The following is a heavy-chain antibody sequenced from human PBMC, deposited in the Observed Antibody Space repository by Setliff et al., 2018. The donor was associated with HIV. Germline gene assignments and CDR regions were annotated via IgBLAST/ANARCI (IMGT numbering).Heavy chain of an antibody. D-gene: IGHD6-19*01. J-gene: IGHJ6*03. CDR1: GFTFSTNA. Sequence: GASLKISCAASGFTFSTNAMNWVRQAPGKGLEWVSGISAGGGSTYYADSVKGRFTISRDNSKNTLYMQMNNLRAEDTAVYYCAKRGYVSAWYDEPVQFYQHMDVWGKGTTVTVSS. V-gene: IGHV3-23*01. CDR2: ISAGGGST. CDR3: AKRGYVSAWYDEPVQFYQHMDV.